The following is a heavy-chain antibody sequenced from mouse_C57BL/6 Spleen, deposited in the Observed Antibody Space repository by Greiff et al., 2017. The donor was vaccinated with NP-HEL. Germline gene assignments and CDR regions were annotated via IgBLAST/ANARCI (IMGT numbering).Heavy chain of an antibody. CDR3: ARDDLLSSYYAMDY. Sequence: VQLQQSGGGLVKPGGSLKLSCAASGFTFSSYAMSWVRQTPEKRLEWVATISDGGSYTYYPDNVKGRFTISRDNAKNNLYLQMSHLKSEDTAMYYCARDDLLSSYYAMDYWGQGTSVTVSS. CDR2: ISDGGSYT. D-gene: IGHD2-10*01. J-gene: IGHJ4*01. V-gene: IGHV5-4*01. CDR1: GFTFSSYA.